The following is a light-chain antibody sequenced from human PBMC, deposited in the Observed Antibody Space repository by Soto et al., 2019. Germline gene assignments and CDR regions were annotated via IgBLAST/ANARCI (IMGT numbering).Light chain of an antibody. J-gene: IGKJ5*01. CDR1: QSISIS. CDR2: GAS. V-gene: IGKV1-39*01. CDR3: QQTYTTPEIT. Sequence: DVQITQAPSSLGASVVDRVTITCGASQSISISLNWYQMKPGKAPNLMMYGASYLKSGVPTRFSGSGSGTDFTLTISSLQPEDFATYYCQQTYTTPEITFGQGTRLET.